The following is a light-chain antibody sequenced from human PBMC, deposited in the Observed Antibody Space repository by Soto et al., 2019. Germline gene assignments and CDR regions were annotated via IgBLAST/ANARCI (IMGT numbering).Light chain of an antibody. J-gene: IGKJ4*01. CDR3: QQYAKSPLT. CDR2: GAS. CDR1: QRVRSNS. V-gene: IGKV3-20*01. Sequence: IVLTQSPGTLSLSPGEGATLSCRASQRVRSNSLAWYQQKPGQAPRLLIYGASSRAPGISYRFSGSASGTDFSLTISRLEPEDFAVYYCQQYAKSPLTFGGGTRVDMK.